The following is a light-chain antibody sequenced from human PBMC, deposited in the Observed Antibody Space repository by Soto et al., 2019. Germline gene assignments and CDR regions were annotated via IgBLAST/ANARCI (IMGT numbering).Light chain of an antibody. V-gene: IGLV1-40*01. CDR2: GNS. CDR3: QSYDSSLSGSYV. Sequence: QSVLTQPPSVSAAPGQRVTISCTGSSSNIGAGYDVHWYQQLPGTAPKLLIYGNSKRPSGVPDRFSGSKSGTSASLAITGLQAEDEADYYCQSYDSSLSGSYVFGTGTKVTVL. J-gene: IGLJ1*01. CDR1: SSNIGAGYD.